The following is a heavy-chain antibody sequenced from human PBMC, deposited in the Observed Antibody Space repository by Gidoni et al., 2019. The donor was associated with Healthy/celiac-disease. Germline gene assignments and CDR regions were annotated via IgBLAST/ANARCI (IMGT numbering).Heavy chain of an antibody. Sequence: QVQLQESGPGLVKPSETLSLTCTVPGGSISSYYWSWIRQPPGKGLEWIGYIYYNGSTNCNPSLKSRVTISVDTSKNQFSLKLSSVTAADTAVYYCARATAMALFDYWGQGTLVTVSA. V-gene: IGHV4-59*01. D-gene: IGHD5-18*01. CDR1: GGSISSYY. CDR2: IYYNGST. CDR3: ARATAMALFDY. J-gene: IGHJ4*02.